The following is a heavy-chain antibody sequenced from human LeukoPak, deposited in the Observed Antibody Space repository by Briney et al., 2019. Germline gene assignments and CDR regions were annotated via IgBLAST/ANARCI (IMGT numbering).Heavy chain of an antibody. CDR1: GFAFSSNA. J-gene: IGHJ4*02. CDR3: AKDFSPYCGGDCYRNEFYFDY. V-gene: IGHV3-23*01. D-gene: IGHD2-21*02. CDR2: ISGSGSVQ. Sequence: GGSLRLSCAASGFAFSSNAMTWVRQAPGKGLEWLSYISGSGSVQYYADSVKGRFTVSRDNSKNTLYLQMNSLRAEDTAVYYCAKDFSPYCGGDCYRNEFYFDYWGQGTLVTVSS.